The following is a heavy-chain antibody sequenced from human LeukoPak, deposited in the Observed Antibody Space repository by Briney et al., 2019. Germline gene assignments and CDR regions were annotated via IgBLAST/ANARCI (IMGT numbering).Heavy chain of an antibody. J-gene: IGHJ4*02. Sequence: TSETLSLTCTASGGSISIYYWSWIRQPPGKGLEWIGYIYYSGSTNYNPSLKSRVTISVDTSKNQFSLNLSSVTAADTAVYYCARTLYGGKAQIDYWGQGTLVTVSS. D-gene: IGHD4-23*01. CDR3: ARTLYGGKAQIDY. CDR2: IYYSGST. CDR1: GGSISIYY. V-gene: IGHV4-59*01.